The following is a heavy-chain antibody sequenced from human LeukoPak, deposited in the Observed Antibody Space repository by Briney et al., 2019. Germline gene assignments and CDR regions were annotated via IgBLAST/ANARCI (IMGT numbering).Heavy chain of an antibody. J-gene: IGHJ4*02. D-gene: IGHD3-9*01. V-gene: IGHV4-39*01. CDR1: GGSIRSSSYY. CDR3: ARLPRYYDILTGYLPLKYYFDY. CDR2: IYYSGST. Sequence: SETLSLTCTVSGGSIRSSSYYWGWIRQPPGKGLEWIGSIYYSGSTYYNPSLKSRVTISVDTSKNQFSLRLSSVTAADTAVYYCARLPRYYDILTGYLPLKYYFDYWGQGTLVTVSS.